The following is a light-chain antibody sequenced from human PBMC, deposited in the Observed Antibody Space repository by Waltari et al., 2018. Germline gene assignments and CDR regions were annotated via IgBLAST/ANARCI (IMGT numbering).Light chain of an antibody. CDR2: GAS. CDR3: QQDGRSPLT. J-gene: IGKJ4*01. Sequence: EIVLTQSPGTLSLSPAERATLSCRASQSVSGSYLAWYQRKPGQAPRLLIYGASSGATGNPDRFRGSGSGTDFTLTISRLEPEEFAVYYCQQDGRSPLTFGGGTKVQIK. V-gene: IGKV3-20*01. CDR1: QSVSGSY.